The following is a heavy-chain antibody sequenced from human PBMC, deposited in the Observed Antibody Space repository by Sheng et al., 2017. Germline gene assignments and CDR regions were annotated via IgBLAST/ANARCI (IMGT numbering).Heavy chain of an antibody. CDR3: ARAPPSGSYRQYFDY. CDR1: GGSISSYY. J-gene: IGHJ4*02. Sequence: QVQLQESGPGLVKPSETLSLTCTVSGGSISSYYWSWIRQPPGKGLEWIGYIYYSGSTNYNPSLKSRVTISVDTSKNQFSLKLSSVTAADTAVYYCARAPPSGSYRQYFDYWGQGTLVTVSS. D-gene: IGHD1-26*01. CDR2: IYYSGST. V-gene: IGHV4-59*01.